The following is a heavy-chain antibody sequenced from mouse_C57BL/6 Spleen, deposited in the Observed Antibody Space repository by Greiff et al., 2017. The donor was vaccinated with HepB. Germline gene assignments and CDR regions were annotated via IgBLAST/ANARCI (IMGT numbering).Heavy chain of an antibody. D-gene: IGHD1-1*01. Sequence: EVKVVESGGGLVKPGGSLKLSCAASGFTFSDYGMHWVRQAPEKGLEWVAYISSGSSTIYYADTVKGRFTISRDNAKNTLFLQMTSLRSEDTAMYYCARPVDGSRSGAMDYSGQGTSVTVSS. CDR3: ARPVDGSRSGAMDY. CDR1: GFTFSDYG. V-gene: IGHV5-17*01. J-gene: IGHJ4*01. CDR2: ISSGSSTI.